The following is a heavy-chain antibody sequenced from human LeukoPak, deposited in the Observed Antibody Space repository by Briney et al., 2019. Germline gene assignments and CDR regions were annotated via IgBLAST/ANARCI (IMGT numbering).Heavy chain of an antibody. CDR2: ISKDGSNK. V-gene: IGHV3-30*03. J-gene: IGHJ4*02. CDR3: ARDDPAKGASFDY. CDR1: GFTFNTYG. Sequence: GRSLRLSCAASGFTFNTYGMHWVRQAPGKGLEWVAVISKDGSNKYYADTVKGRFTISRDNSKNTLYLQMNTLRAGDTAMYYCARDDPAKGASFDYWGQGTLATVSS. D-gene: IGHD2-2*01.